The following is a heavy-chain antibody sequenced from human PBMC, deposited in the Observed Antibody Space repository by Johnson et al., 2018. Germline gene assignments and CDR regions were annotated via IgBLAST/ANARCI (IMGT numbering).Heavy chain of an antibody. CDR3: TRGGEVPAFDI. J-gene: IGHJ3*02. Sequence: VQLVQSGGGLVQPGGSLRLSCAASGFTFRDRYIDWVRQAQGKGLEWLGRTTTKADNYITEYAVSGKGRFTISRDKSKNSVYLHMNSLTTDDTAVYYCTRGGEVPAFDIWGQWTVVTVSS. CDR2: TTTKADNYIT. CDR1: GFTFRDRY. D-gene: IGHD3-16*01. V-gene: IGHV3-72*01.